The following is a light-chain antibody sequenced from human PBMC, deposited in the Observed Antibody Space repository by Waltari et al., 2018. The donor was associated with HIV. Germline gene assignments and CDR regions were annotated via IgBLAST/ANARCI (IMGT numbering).Light chain of an antibody. CDR2: GAS. CDR1: QSVGSIY. Sequence: EIVLTQSPGTLSLSPGERAILSCRASQSVGSIYLNWYQQKPGQAPRVLIYGASSSATGIPDRFSGRGSGTDFSLTISRLEPEDFAVDYCQQSGSSITFGQGTRLEIK. V-gene: IGKV3-20*01. J-gene: IGKJ5*01. CDR3: QQSGSSIT.